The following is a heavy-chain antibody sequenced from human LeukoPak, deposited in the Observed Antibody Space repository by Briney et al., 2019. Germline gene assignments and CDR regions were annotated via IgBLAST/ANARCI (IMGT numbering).Heavy chain of an antibody. CDR3: ASWGPTVRGATCDL. Sequence: APLKVSRKASGYTFTDYNLHWVRQTPGHRLQWMGCINPNNGNTRTTQKFQGSVSMTRDTSTSTAYMELSRLTSDDTAVYYCASWGPTVRGATCDLWGQGTLDSVSS. V-gene: IGHV1-2*02. CDR2: INPNNGNT. D-gene: IGHD3-10*01. J-gene: IGHJ4*02. CDR1: GYTFTDYN.